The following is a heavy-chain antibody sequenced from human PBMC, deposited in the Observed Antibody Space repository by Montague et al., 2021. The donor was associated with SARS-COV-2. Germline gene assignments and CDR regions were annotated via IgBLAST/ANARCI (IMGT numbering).Heavy chain of an antibody. J-gene: IGHJ3*02. Sequence: KKNSGSTNYNPSLKSRVTISVDTSTTQFSLKLNSVSAADTAVYYCARGQVTIFGVLIMLPAAGTLDIWGQGTMVTVSS. V-gene: IGHV4-34*13. CDR3: ARGQVTIFGVLIMLPAAGTLDI. CDR2: KKNSGST. D-gene: IGHD3-3*01.